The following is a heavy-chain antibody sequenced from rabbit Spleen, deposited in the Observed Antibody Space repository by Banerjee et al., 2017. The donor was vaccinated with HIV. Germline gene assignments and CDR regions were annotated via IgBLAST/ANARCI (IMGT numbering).Heavy chain of an antibody. CDR2: IDTSSSGFT. V-gene: IGHV1S43*01. CDR3: VREVEIYGGYDGSGYPNYGMDL. D-gene: IGHD6-1*01. J-gene: IGHJ6*01. CDR1: GIDFSNYYY. Sequence: QEQLEESGGGLVKPGGTLTLTCKASGIDFSNYYYMCWVRQAPGKGLELIACIDTSSSGFTYFASWAKGRFTISSHNAQNTLFLQLNSLTAADTATYFCVREVEIYGGYDGSGYPNYGMDLWGQGTLVTVS.